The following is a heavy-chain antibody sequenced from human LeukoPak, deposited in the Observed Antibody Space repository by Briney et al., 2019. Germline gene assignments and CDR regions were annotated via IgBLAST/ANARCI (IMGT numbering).Heavy chain of an antibody. CDR1: GFTVSSIY. CDR3: ARGSRRSGWFDY. D-gene: IGHD6-19*01. Sequence: HPRGSLRLSCAASGFTVSSIYMSWVRHAPGKGLGWVSVIYIGGSTYYADSVKGRVTISRDNSKNTLYLQINSLRAEDTAVYYCARGSRRSGWFDYWGQGTLVTVSS. CDR2: IYIGGST. J-gene: IGHJ4*02. V-gene: IGHV3-53*01.